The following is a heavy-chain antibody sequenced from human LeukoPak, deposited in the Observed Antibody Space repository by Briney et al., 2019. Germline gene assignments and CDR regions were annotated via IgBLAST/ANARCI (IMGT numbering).Heavy chain of an antibody. CDR1: GFTFSSYE. D-gene: IGHD3-10*01. V-gene: IGHV3-48*03. CDR3: ARKLPEGFDY. J-gene: IGHJ4*02. CDR2: ISSSGSTI. Sequence: GGSLRLSCAASGFTFSSYEMNWVRQAPGKGLEWVSYISSSGSTIYYADSVKGRFTISRDNAKNSLYLQMYSLRAEDTAVYYCARKLPEGFDYWGQGTLVTVSS.